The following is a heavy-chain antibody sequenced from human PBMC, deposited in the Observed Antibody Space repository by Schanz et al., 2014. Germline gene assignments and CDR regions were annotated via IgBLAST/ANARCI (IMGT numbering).Heavy chain of an antibody. Sequence: QAQLVESGGGVVQPGRSLRLSCAAYGFTLSSYAMHWVRQAPGKGLEWVAVISYDGSNKYYADSVKGRFTISRDNSKNTLYLQMNTLRAEDTAVYYCARDRGYCSCGSCLTFDYWGQGTLVTVSS. V-gene: IGHV3-30-3*01. J-gene: IGHJ4*02. CDR3: ARDRGYCSCGSCLTFDY. CDR2: ISYDGSNK. D-gene: IGHD2-15*01. CDR1: GFTLSSYA.